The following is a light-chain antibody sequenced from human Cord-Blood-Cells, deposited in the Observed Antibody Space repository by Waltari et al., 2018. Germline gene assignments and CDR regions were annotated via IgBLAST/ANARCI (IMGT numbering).Light chain of an antibody. CDR3: QQNNCT. Sequence: DIQLTKSPSTLSASVGNRVTITCGASKSIGSGLAWYRQKPGKAPNLLIYKASSLESGFPSSFSGSESGTEFTLTISSLQPDDFATYYCQQNNCTFGQGTKVEIK. CDR2: KAS. V-gene: IGKV1-5*03. J-gene: IGKJ1*01. CDR1: KSIGSG.